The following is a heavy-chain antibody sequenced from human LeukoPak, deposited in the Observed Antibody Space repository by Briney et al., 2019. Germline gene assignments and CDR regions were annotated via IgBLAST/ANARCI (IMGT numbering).Heavy chain of an antibody. CDR2: ISDSISYM. D-gene: IGHD1-26*01. CDR3: AKDRMPMAVGATTYFDY. Sequence: GGSLRLSCAASGFTFSTYSMNWVRQAPGKGLEWVSSISDSISYMYYADSVKGRFTISRDNTKNTLYLQMNSLRAEDTAVYYCAKDRMPMAVGATTYFDYWGQGTLVTVSS. CDR1: GFTFSTYS. V-gene: IGHV3-21*01. J-gene: IGHJ4*02.